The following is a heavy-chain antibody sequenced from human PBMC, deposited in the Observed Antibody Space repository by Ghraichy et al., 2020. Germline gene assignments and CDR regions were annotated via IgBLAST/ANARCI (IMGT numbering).Heavy chain of an antibody. CDR1: GFTFDDYT. J-gene: IGHJ6*02. CDR3: ARGAKTVEGYCSSTSCSFYYYYGMDV. V-gene: IGHV3-43*01. Sequence: GGSLRLSCAASGFTFDDYTMHWVRQAPGKGLEWVSLISWDGGSTYHADSVKGRFTISRDNSKNSLYLQMNSLRTEDTALYYCARGAKTVEGYCSSTSCSFYYYYGMDVWGQGTTVTVSS. D-gene: IGHD2-2*01. CDR2: ISWDGGST.